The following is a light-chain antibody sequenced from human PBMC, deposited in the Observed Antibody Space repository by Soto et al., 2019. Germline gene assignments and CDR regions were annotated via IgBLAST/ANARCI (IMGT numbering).Light chain of an antibody. CDR1: QAISSF. CDR3: QQYNSFSGT. CDR2: AAS. Sequence: DIQLTQAPSFLSASAGDRVSITCRASQAISSFLAWYQQTPGRPPKLLIYAASTLPSGVPSRFSGSGSGTEFTLTISRLQPDDFATYYCQQYNSFSGTFGQGTKVDIK. V-gene: IGKV1-9*01. J-gene: IGKJ1*01.